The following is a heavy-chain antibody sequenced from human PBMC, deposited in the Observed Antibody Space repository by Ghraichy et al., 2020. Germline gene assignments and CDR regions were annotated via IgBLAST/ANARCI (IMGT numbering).Heavy chain of an antibody. D-gene: IGHD4-11*01. CDR1: GFTFTNYY. CDR2: IKEDGSDK. J-gene: IGHJ4*02. V-gene: IGHV3-7*03. CDR3: AREGEMTTVTTGFDY. Sequence: GGSLRLSCAASGFTFTNYYMTWVRQAPGKGLEWVANIKEDGSDKFYLDSVKGRFTISRDNAKNSLYLQMNSLRAEDTAVYYCAREGEMTTVTTGFDYWGQRTLVTVSS.